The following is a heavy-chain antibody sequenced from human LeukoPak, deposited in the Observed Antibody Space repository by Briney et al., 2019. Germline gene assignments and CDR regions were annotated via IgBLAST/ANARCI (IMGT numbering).Heavy chain of an antibody. V-gene: IGHV4-30-4*08. D-gene: IGHD3-3*01. J-gene: IGHJ4*02. CDR1: GGSISSGDYY. CDR3: ARGGYYDFWSGYYPLNDY. CDR2: IYYSGST. Sequence: SETLSLTCTVSGGSISSGDYYWSWIRQPPGKGLEWTGYIYYSGSTYYNPSLKSRVTISVDTSKNQFSLKLSSVTAADTAVYYCARGGYYDFWSGYYPLNDYWGQGTLVTVSS.